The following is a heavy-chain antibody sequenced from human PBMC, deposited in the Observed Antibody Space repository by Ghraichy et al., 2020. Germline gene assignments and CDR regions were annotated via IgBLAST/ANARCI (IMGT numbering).Heavy chain of an antibody. D-gene: IGHD6-6*01. CDR1: GDSVSSNSAA. J-gene: IGHJ5*02. V-gene: IGHV6-1*01. CDR3: EGGEYSSTGVNWFDP. Sequence: SQTLSLNCAISGDSVSSNSAAWNWIRQSPSRGLEWLGRTYYRSKWYNDYAVSVKSRITINPDTSKNQFSLQLNSVTPEDTAVYYCEGGEYSSTGVNWFDPWGQGTLVTVSS. CDR2: TYYRSKWYN.